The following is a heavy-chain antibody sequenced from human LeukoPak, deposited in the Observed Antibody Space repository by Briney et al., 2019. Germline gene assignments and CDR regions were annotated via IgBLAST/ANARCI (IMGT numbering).Heavy chain of an antibody. CDR1: GGSISSGSYY. V-gene: IGHV4-61*09. J-gene: IGHJ6*02. CDR2: IYTSGST. CDR3: ARDMIPYYGMDV. Sequence: SQTLSLTCTVSGGSISSGSYYWSWIRQPAGKGLEWIGHIYTSGSTNYNPSLKSRVTISVDTSKNQFSLKLSSVTAADTAVYYCARDMIPYYGMDVWGQGTTVTVSS. D-gene: IGHD3-16*01.